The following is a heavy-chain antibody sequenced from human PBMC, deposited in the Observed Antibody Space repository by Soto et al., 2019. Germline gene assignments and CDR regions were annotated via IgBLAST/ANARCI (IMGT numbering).Heavy chain of an antibody. CDR2: IYYSGTA. CDR1: GGSITGGFSY. D-gene: IGHD1-26*01. V-gene: IGHV4-31*03. J-gene: IGHJ6*03. CDR3: ARSLPGGTVFYMDI. Sequence: QLQLRESGPGLVQPAQTLSLTCTVAGGSITGGFSYWTWVRQHPGKGLEWVGHIYYSGTAYYNPSLKSRVALSVAPSQNRFSLKLSSVTAAATAIYFCARSLPGGTVFYMDIWGEGTTVTVSS.